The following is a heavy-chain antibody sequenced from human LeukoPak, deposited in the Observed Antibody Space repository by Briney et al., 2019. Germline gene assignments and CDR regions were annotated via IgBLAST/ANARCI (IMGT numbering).Heavy chain of an antibody. CDR3: ARGEGRNWNNWFDP. CDR1: GGSISSSSFY. D-gene: IGHD1-1*01. V-gene: IGHV4-39*07. CDR2: IYYSGNT. J-gene: IGHJ5*02. Sequence: SETLSLSCTVSGGSISSSSFYWGWIRQPPGTGLEWIGTIYYSGNTYYNPSLKSRVTISVDTSKNQFSLKLSSVTAADTAVYYCARGEGRNWNNWFDPWGQGTLATVSS.